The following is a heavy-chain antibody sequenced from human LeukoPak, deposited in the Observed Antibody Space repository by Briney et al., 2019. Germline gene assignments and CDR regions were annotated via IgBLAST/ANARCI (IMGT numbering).Heavy chain of an antibody. Sequence: SETLSLTCAVYGGSFSGYYRSWIRQPPGKGLEWIGEINHSGSTNYNPSLKSRVTISVDTSKNQFSLKLSSVTAADTAVYYCARGEYGDLRWFDPWGQGTLVTVSS. V-gene: IGHV4-34*01. D-gene: IGHD4-17*01. CDR3: ARGEYGDLRWFDP. CDR2: INHSGST. J-gene: IGHJ5*02. CDR1: GGSFSGYY.